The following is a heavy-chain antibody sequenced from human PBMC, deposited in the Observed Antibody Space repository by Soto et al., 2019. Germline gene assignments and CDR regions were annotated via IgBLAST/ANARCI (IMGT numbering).Heavy chain of an antibody. D-gene: IGHD2-2*01. CDR3: ARQQGYCSSTSCYPGGHFDY. Sequence: EVQLVESGGGLVKPGGSLRLSCAASGFTFSSYSMNWVRQAPGKGLDWVSSISSSGSTIYYADSVKGRFTISRDNAKNSLYLQMNSLRAEDTAVYYCARQQGYCSSTSCYPGGHFDYWGQGTLVTVSS. J-gene: IGHJ4*02. CDR2: ISSSGSTI. CDR1: GFTFSSYS. V-gene: IGHV3-21*01.